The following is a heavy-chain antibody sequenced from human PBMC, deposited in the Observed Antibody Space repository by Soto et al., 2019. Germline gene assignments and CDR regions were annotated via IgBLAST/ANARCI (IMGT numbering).Heavy chain of an antibody. Sequence: QVQLVQSGAEVKKPGSSVKVSCKASGGTFSSYAISWVRQAPGQGLEWMGGIIPIFGTANYAQKFQGRVTITADESTSTAYMELSSRRSEDTAVYYCARDGYYDSSGYYPLYYYGMDVWGQGTTVTVSS. J-gene: IGHJ6*02. CDR2: IIPIFGTA. V-gene: IGHV1-69*12. CDR1: GGTFSSYA. D-gene: IGHD3-22*01. CDR3: ARDGYYDSSGYYPLYYYGMDV.